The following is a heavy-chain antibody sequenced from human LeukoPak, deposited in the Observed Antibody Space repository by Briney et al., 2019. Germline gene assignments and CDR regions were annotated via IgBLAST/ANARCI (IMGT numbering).Heavy chain of an antibody. Sequence: PSQTLSLTCAISGDSVSSNSVTWNWIRQSPPRGLEWLVRTYYRSTWYNDYAVSVRGRITVNPDTSKNQFSLHLNSVTPEDTAVYYCARRLTQYDCFDPWGQGILVTVSS. CDR2: TYYRSTWYN. V-gene: IGHV6-1*01. D-gene: IGHD2-2*01. CDR3: ARRLTQYDCFDP. CDR1: GDSVSSNSVT. J-gene: IGHJ5*02.